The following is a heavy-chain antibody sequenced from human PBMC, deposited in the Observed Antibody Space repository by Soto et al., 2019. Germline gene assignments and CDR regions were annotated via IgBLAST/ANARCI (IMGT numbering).Heavy chain of an antibody. CDR3: AKGSFVLLWFGESHFDY. CDR1: GFTFSSYA. CDR2: ISYDGSNK. J-gene: IGHJ4*02. D-gene: IGHD3-10*01. V-gene: IGHV3-30-3*01. Sequence: LRLSCAASGFTFSSYAMHWVRQAPGKGLEWVAVISYDGSNKYYADSVKGRFTISRDNSKNTLYLQMNSLRAEDTAVYYCAKGSFVLLWFGESHFDYWGQGTLVTVSS.